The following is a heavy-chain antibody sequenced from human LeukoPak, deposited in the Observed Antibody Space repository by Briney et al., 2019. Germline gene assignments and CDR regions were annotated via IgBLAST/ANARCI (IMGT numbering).Heavy chain of an antibody. CDR1: GGSISSSSYY. V-gene: IGHV4-39*07. D-gene: IGHD3-22*01. CDR2: IYYSGST. CDR3: ARDAPNRGYYDSSGYPLDAFDI. J-gene: IGHJ3*02. Sequence: SETLSLTCTVTGGSISSSSYYWGWIRQPPGKGLEWIGSIYYSGSTYYNPSLKSRVTISVDTSKNQFSLKLSSVTAADTAVYYCARDAPNRGYYDSSGYPLDAFDIWGQGTVVTVSS.